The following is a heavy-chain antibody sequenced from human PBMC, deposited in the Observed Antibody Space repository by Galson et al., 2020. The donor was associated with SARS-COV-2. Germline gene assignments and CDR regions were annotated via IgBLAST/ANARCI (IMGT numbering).Heavy chain of an antibody. CDR1: GFTFGSYS. V-gene: IGHV3-30*18. Sequence: GGSLRLSCVASGFTFGSYSLHWVRQPPGKGLEWVAIISHDGKNQHYADSVTGRFSISRDDSKNMVYLQVNSLRPEDTAVYYCAKGGYASGSYFLFDSWGQGIQGTVSS. J-gene: IGHJ5*01. CDR3: AKGGYASGSYFLFDS. D-gene: IGHD3-10*01. CDR2: ISHDGKNQ.